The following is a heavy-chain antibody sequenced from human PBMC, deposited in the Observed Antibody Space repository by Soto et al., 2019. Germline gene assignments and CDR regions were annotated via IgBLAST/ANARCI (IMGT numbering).Heavy chain of an antibody. D-gene: IGHD6-6*01. J-gene: IGHJ6*02. CDR1: GGTFSSYA. CDR3: AYRYSSSADPYYYGMDV. Sequence: QVQLVQSGAEVKKPGSSVKVSCKASGGTFSSYAISWVRQAPGQGLEWMGGIIPIFGTANYAQKFQGRVTITADESTSTAYMERSSLRSEDTAVYYCAYRYSSSADPYYYGMDVWGQGTTVTVSS. CDR2: IIPIFGTA. V-gene: IGHV1-69*01.